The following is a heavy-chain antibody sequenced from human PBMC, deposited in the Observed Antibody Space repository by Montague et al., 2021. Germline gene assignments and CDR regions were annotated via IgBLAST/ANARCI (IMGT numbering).Heavy chain of an antibody. CDR1: GFTFSSYW. Sequence: SLRLSCAASGFTFSSYWMSWVRQAPGKGLEWVANIGDDGVETYYVDSVKGRFTVSRDNAKSSLYLQMNSLRAEDTAVYYCGVSPRRGGMDVWGKGPTVTVSS. CDR2: IGDDGVET. CDR3: GVSPRRGGMDV. V-gene: IGHV3-7*01. J-gene: IGHJ6*03.